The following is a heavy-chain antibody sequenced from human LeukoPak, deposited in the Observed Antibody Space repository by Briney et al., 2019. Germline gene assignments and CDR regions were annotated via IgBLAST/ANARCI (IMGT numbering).Heavy chain of an antibody. CDR3: ARGDGSGSYLNWFDP. J-gene: IGHJ5*02. Sequence: SETLSLTCAVYGGSFSDYYWSWIRQPPGKGLEWIGEINHSGSTNYNPSLKSRVTISVDTSKNQFSLKLSSVTAADTAVYYCARGDGSGSYLNWFDPWGQGTLVTVSS. D-gene: IGHD3-10*01. CDR2: INHSGST. V-gene: IGHV4-34*01. CDR1: GGSFSDYY.